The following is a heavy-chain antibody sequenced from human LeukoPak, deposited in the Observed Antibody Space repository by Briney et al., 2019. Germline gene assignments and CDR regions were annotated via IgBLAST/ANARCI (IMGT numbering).Heavy chain of an antibody. CDR3: ARLWIAARQNWFDP. V-gene: IGHV3-23*01. CDR1: GFTFSSYA. CDR2: ISGSGGST. D-gene: IGHD6-6*01. J-gene: IGHJ5*02. Sequence: GGSLRLSCAASGFTFSSYAMSWVRQAPGKGLEWVSAISGSGGSTYYADSVKGRFTISRDNSKNTLYLQMNSLRAEDTAVYYCARLWIAARQNWFDPWGQGTLVTVSS.